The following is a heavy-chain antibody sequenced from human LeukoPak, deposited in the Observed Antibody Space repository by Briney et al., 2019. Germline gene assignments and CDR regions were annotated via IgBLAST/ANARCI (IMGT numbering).Heavy chain of an antibody. CDR3: ARDREIAAAAHYYYYYMDV. J-gene: IGHJ6*03. D-gene: IGHD6-13*01. V-gene: IGHV1-2*02. CDR2: INPNSGGT. Sequence: VASVKVSCKASGYTFTGYYMHWVRQAPGQGLEWMGWINPNSGGTNYAQKFQGRVTMTRDTSISTAYMELSRLRSDDTAVYYCARDREIAAAAHYYYYYMDVWGKGTTVTVSS. CDR1: GYTFTGYY.